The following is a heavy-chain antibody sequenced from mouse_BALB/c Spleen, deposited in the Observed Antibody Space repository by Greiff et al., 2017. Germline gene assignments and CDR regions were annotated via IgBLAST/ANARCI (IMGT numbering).Heavy chain of an antibody. V-gene: IGHV5-6-5*01. J-gene: IGHJ2*01. Sequence: DVMLVESGGGLVKPGGSLKLSCAASGFTFSSYAMSWVRQTPEKRLEWVASISSGGSTYYPDSVKGRFTISRDNARNILYLQMSSLRSEDTAMYYCARGRDFFDYWGQGTTLTVSS. CDR2: ISSGGST. CDR3: ARGRDFFDY. CDR1: GFTFSSYA.